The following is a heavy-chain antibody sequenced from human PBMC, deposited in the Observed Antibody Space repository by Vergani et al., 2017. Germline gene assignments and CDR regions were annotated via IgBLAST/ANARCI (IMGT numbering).Heavy chain of an antibody. J-gene: IGHJ3*02. CDR2: IIPIFGTA. Sequence: QVQLVQSGAEVKKPGSSVKVSCKASGGTFSSSAISWVRQAPGQGLEWMGRIIPIFGTANYAQKFQGRVTITADQSTSTAYMELSSLRSEDTAVYYCARLAVRYCSGGSCYHDAFDIWGQGTMVTVSS. CDR3: ARLAVRYCSGGSCYHDAFDI. D-gene: IGHD2-15*01. V-gene: IGHV1-69*13. CDR1: GGTFSSSA.